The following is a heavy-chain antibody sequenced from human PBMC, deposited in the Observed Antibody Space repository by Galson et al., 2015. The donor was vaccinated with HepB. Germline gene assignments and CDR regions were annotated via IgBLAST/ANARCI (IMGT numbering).Heavy chain of an antibody. CDR2: IWYDGSNK. D-gene: IGHD1-7*01. CDR3: ARRKELYYYYGMDV. Sequence: SLRLSCAASGFTVSSNYMSWVRQAPGKGLEWVAVIWYDGSNKYYADSVKGRFTISRDNSKNTLYLQMNSLRAEDTAVYYCARRKELYYYYGMDVWGQGTTVTVSS. V-gene: IGHV3-33*08. CDR1: GFTVSSNY. J-gene: IGHJ6*02.